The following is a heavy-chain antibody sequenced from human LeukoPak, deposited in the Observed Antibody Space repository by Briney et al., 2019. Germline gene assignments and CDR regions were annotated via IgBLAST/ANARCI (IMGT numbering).Heavy chain of an antibody. CDR3: ATVLIVGAPYYFDY. CDR1: GYTFTSYG. CDR2: INPNSGGT. J-gene: IGHJ4*02. D-gene: IGHD1-26*01. V-gene: IGHV1-18*01. Sequence: EASVKVSCKASGYTFTSYGISWVRQAPGQGLEWMGWINPNSGGTNYAQKFQGRVTMTENTSTDTAYMELSSLRSEDTAVYYCATVLIVGAPYYFDYWGQGTLVTVSS.